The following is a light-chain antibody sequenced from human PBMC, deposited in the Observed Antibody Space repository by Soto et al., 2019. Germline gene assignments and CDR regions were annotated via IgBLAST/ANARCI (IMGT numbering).Light chain of an antibody. CDR2: KAS. CDR1: QSISSW. J-gene: IGKJ1*01. V-gene: IGKV1-5*03. Sequence: DIQMTQSPSILSASVGDRFTITCRASQSISSWLAWYQQKPGKAPNLLIYKASHLENGVPSRFSGSGSGTEFTLTISSLQPGDFATYYCQNYNTYPWTVGQGNKVDIK. CDR3: QNYNTYPWT.